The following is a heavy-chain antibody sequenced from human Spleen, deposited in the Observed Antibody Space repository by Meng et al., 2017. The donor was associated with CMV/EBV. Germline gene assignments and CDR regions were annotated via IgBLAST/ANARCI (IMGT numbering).Heavy chain of an antibody. D-gene: IGHD1-1*01. CDR3: ARDRATRAYYFDY. J-gene: IGHJ4*02. CDR2: ISAYNGDT. Sequence: KAAGETLNSNGSSRVRQAPGQGLEWMGWISAYNGDTKYAQKNQGRVTMNTDTSTSTAYMELRRLRSDDTAIYFCARDRATRAYYFDYWGQGTLVTVSS. V-gene: IGHV1-18*01. CDR1: GETLNSNG.